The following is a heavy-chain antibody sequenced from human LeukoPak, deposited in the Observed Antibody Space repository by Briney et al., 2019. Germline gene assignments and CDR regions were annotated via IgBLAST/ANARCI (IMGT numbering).Heavy chain of an antibody. CDR3: ARTYYDYWSGPFAFDI. Sequence: GGSLRLSCAASGFTFSSYAMHWVRQAPGKGLEYVSAISSNGGSTYYANSEKGRFTISRDNSKNTLYLQMGSLRAEDMAVYYCARTYYDYWSGPFAFDIWGQGTMVTVSS. CDR2: ISSNGGST. D-gene: IGHD3-3*01. J-gene: IGHJ3*02. V-gene: IGHV3-64*01. CDR1: GFTFSSYA.